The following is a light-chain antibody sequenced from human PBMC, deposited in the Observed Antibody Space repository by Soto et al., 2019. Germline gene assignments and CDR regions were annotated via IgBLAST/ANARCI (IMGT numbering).Light chain of an antibody. CDR2: EVT. V-gene: IGLV2-8*01. CDR1: SSDVGGYNY. Sequence: QSALTQPPSASGSPGQSVTISCTGTSSDVGGYNYVSWYRQHPGKAPKLMIYEVTKRPSGVPDRFSGSKSGNTASLTVSGLQAEDEADYYCSSYAATNNVVFGGGTKLTVL. CDR3: SSYAATNNVV. J-gene: IGLJ2*01.